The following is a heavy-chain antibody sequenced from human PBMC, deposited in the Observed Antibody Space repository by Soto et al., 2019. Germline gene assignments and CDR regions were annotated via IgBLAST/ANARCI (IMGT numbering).Heavy chain of an antibody. D-gene: IGHD1-20*01. Sequence: GGSLRLSCAASGFTFSSYWMHWVRQAPGKGLVWVSRINSDGSSTSYADSVKGRFTISRDNAKNTLYLQMNSLRAEDTAVYYCARVTGTTVWLAGKDYYYYMDVWGKGTTVTVSS. V-gene: IGHV3-74*01. CDR2: INSDGSST. J-gene: IGHJ6*03. CDR3: ARVTGTTVWLAGKDYYYYMDV. CDR1: GFTFSSYW.